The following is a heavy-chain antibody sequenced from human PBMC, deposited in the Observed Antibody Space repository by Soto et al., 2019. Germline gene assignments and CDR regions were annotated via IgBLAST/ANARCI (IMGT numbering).Heavy chain of an antibody. V-gene: IGHV1-69*04. CDR2: IIPILGIA. CDR3: ARDQDPA. J-gene: IGHJ5*02. CDR1: GEPFRSPT. Sequence: VSCKASGEPFRSPTISWVRQAPGQGLEWMGRIIPILGIANYAQKFQGRVTITADKSTSTAYMELSSLRSEDTAVYYCARDQDPAWGQGTLVTVSS.